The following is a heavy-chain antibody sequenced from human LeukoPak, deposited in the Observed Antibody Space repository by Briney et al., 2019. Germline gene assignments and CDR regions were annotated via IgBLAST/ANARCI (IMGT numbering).Heavy chain of an antibody. CDR3: ARDPYYDFWSGYPYGMDV. CDR2: IYYSGST. J-gene: IGHJ6*02. V-gene: IGHV4-31*03. D-gene: IGHD3-3*01. Sequence: PSQTLSLTCTVSGGSISSGGYYWSWIRQHPGKGLEWIGYIYYSGSTYYNPSLKSRVTISVDTSKNQFSLKLSSVTAADTAVYYCARDPYYDFWSGYPYGMDVWGQGTAVTVSS. CDR1: GGSISSGGYY.